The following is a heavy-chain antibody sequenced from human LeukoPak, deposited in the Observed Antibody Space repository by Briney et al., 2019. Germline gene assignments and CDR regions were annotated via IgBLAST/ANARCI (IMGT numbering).Heavy chain of an antibody. CDR3: ARDRGRKFDP. J-gene: IGHJ5*02. D-gene: IGHD3-10*01. CDR1: GFTFSSYS. CDR2: ISSSSSYI. Sequence: GGSLRLSCAASGFTFSSYSMNWVRQTPGKGLEWVSSISSSSSYIYYADSVKGRFTISRDNAKNSLYLQMNSLRAEDTAVYYCARDRGRKFDPWGQGTLVTVSS. V-gene: IGHV3-21*01.